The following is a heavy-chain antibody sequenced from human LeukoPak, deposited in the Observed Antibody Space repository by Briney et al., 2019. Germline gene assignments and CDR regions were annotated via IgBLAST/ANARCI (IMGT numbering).Heavy chain of an antibody. CDR1: GGSISSYY. D-gene: IGHD6-6*01. J-gene: IGHJ4*02. Sequence: SATLSLTCTVPGGSISSYYWSWIRQPPGKGLEWIGYIYYSGSTNYNPSLKSRVTISVDTSKNQFSLKLSSVTAADTAVYYCARALYSSSGYFYYWVQGTLVTVSS. V-gene: IGHV4-59*01. CDR2: IYYSGST. CDR3: ARALYSSSGYFYY.